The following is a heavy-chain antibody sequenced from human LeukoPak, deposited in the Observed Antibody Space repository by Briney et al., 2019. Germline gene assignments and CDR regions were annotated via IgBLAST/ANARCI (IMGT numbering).Heavy chain of an antibody. CDR1: GYTFTSHG. Sequence: GASVKVSCKASGYTFTSHGISWVRQAPGQGLEWMGWISTYNGNTNYAQKIQGRVTMTTDTSTSTAYMELRSLRSDDTAVYYCARDLPYSSSWESIDYWGQGTLVTVSS. CDR3: ARDLPYSSSWESIDY. D-gene: IGHD6-13*01. J-gene: IGHJ4*02. CDR2: ISTYNGNT. V-gene: IGHV1-18*01.